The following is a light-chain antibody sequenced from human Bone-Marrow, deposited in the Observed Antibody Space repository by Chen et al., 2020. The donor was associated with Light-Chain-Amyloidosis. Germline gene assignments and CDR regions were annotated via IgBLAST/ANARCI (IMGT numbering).Light chain of an antibody. V-gene: IGLV3-21*02. CDR1: NIGSTS. CDR2: DDS. J-gene: IGLJ3*02. Sequence: SYVLTQPSSVSVAPGQPATIACGGNNIGSTSVHWYQQTPGQAPLLFVYDDSDRPSWIPERLAGSNSGNTATLTSSRVEAGDEADYSCQVWDRSSDRPVFGGGTKLTVL. CDR3: QVWDRSSDRPV.